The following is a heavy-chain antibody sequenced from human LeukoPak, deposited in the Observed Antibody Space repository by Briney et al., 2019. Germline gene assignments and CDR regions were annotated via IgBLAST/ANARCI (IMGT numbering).Heavy chain of an antibody. V-gene: IGHV4-38-2*02. Sequence: PSETLSLTCTVSGYSISSGYYWGWIRQPPGKGLEWIGSIYHSGSTYYNPSLKSRVTISVDTSKNQFSLKLSSVTAADTAVYYCARRTRNYDYVWGSYRYIGWFDPWGQGTLVTVSS. CDR3: ARRTRNYDYVWGSYRYIGWFDP. CDR1: GYSISSGYY. D-gene: IGHD3-16*02. CDR2: IYHSGST. J-gene: IGHJ5*02.